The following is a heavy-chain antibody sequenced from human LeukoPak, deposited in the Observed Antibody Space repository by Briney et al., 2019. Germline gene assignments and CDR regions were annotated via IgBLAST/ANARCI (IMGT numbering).Heavy chain of an antibody. D-gene: IGHD2-21*02. CDR1: GGTFSSYA. Sequence: SVKVSCKASGGTFSSYAISWVRQAPGQGLEWMGGIIPIFGTANYAQKFQGRVTITADESTSTAYMELSSLRSEDTAVYYCARAICGGDLCYYYYYMDVWGKGTTVTVSS. V-gene: IGHV1-69*13. CDR2: IIPIFGTA. CDR3: ARAICGGDLCYYYYYMDV. J-gene: IGHJ6*03.